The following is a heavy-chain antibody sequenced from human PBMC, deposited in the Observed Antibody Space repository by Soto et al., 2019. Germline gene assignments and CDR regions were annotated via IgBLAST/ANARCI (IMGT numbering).Heavy chain of an antibody. CDR3: TRSIITKAGTDAFDL. V-gene: IGHV1-46*03. CDR1: GYTFTSYY. D-gene: IGHD6-13*01. CDR2: ISPSSGGT. J-gene: IGHJ3*01. Sequence: QVQLVQSGAEVKKPGASVRVSCKASGYTFTSYYIHWVRQAPGHGPEWMGRISPSSGGTDYAQKSQXXXTXXRDTATSTIYMKLSSLRSEDTAVYYCTRSIITKAGTDAFDLWGQGTLVTVSS.